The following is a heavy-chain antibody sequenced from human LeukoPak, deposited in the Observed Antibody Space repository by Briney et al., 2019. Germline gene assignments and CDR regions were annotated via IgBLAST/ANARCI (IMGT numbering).Heavy chain of an antibody. D-gene: IGHD2-8*02. J-gene: IGHJ4*02. V-gene: IGHV3-30*18. CDR2: ISYDGSNK. CDR1: GFTFSSYG. Sequence: HSGGSLRLSCAASGFTFSSYGMHWVRQAPGKGLEWVAVISYDGSNKYYADSVKGRFTISRDNSKNTVYLQMNSLRVDDTALYYCAKGTAASCTGSSCYPLDFWGQGTLVTVSS. CDR3: AKGTAASCTGSSCYPLDF.